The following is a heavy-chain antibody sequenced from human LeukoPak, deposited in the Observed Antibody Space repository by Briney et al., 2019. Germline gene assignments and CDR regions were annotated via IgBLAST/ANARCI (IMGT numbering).Heavy chain of an antibody. V-gene: IGHV4-31*03. CDR2: IYYSGST. J-gene: IGHJ4*02. CDR1: GGSISSGGYS. Sequence: SSQTLSLTCTVSGGSISSGGYSWSWIRQHPGKGLEWIGYIYYSGSTYYNPSLKSRVTISVDTSKNQFSLKLSSVTAADTAVYYCARGDHDFWSGYYRYWGQGTLVTVSS. CDR3: ARGDHDFWSGYYRY. D-gene: IGHD3-3*01.